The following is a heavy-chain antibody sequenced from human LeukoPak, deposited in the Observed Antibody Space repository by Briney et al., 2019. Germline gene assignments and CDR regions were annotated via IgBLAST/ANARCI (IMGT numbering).Heavy chain of an antibody. J-gene: IGHJ4*02. V-gene: IGHV3-7*01. CDR3: ARTYSSGWYFPLDY. D-gene: IGHD6-19*01. CDR2: IKPDGSEK. Sequence: GGSLRLSCPASGFTFSNSWMAWVRQAPGKGLEWVANIKPDGSEKYYVDSVKGRFTISRDNAKNSLYLQMNSLRAEDTAVYYCARTYSSGWYFPLDYWGQGTLVTVSS. CDR1: GFTFSNSW.